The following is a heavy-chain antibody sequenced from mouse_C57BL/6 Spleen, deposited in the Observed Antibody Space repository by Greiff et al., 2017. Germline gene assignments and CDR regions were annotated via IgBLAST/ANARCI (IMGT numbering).Heavy chain of an antibody. D-gene: IGHD2-4*01. J-gene: IGHJ1*03. Sequence: EVQVVESEGGLVQPGSSMKLSCTASGFTFSDYYMAWVRQVPEKGLEWVANINYDGSSTYYLDSLKSRFIISRDNAKNILYLQMSSLKSEDTATYYCARAFSYDYDRYVDVWGTGTTVTVSS. CDR2: INYDGSST. V-gene: IGHV5-16*01. CDR3: ARAFSYDYDRYVDV. CDR1: GFTFSDYY.